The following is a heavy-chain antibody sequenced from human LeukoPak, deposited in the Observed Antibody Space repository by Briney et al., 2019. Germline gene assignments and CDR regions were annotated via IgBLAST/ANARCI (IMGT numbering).Heavy chain of an antibody. Sequence: PGRSLRLSCAASGFTFSSYAMHWVRQAPGKGLEWVAVISYDGSNKYYADSVKGRFTISRDNSKNTLYLQMNSLRAEDTAVYYCARPRLYDFWTPLGYWGQGTLVTVSS. CDR1: GFTFSSYA. CDR3: ARPRLYDFWTPLGY. D-gene: IGHD3-3*01. V-gene: IGHV3-30-3*01. CDR2: ISYDGSNK. J-gene: IGHJ4*02.